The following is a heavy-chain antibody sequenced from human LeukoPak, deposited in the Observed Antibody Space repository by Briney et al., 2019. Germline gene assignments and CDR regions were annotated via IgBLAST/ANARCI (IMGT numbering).Heavy chain of an antibody. V-gene: IGHV3-23*01. D-gene: IGHD3-10*01. Sequence: QPGGSLRLSCAASGFTFSSYAMSWVRQAPGKGLEWVSAISGSGGSTYYADSVKGRFTISRDNSKNTLYLQMNSLRAEDTAVYYCTKESYYYGSGSPNSYYFDYWGQGTLVTVSS. CDR2: ISGSGGST. CDR1: GFTFSSYA. CDR3: TKESYYYGSGSPNSYYFDY. J-gene: IGHJ4*02.